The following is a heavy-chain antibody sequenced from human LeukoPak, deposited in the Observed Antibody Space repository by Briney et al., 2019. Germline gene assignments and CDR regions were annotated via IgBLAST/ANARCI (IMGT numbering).Heavy chain of an antibody. CDR2: IYYSGST. V-gene: IGHV4-4*02. Sequence: PSGTLSLTCAVSGGSISSSNWWSWVRQPPGKGLEWIGYIYYSGSTNYNPSLKSRVTISVDTSKNQFSLKLSSVTAADTAVYYCARQRSYFGNWFDPWGQGTLVTVSS. CDR1: GGSISSSNW. CDR3: ARQRSYFGNWFDP. J-gene: IGHJ5*02. D-gene: IGHD1-26*01.